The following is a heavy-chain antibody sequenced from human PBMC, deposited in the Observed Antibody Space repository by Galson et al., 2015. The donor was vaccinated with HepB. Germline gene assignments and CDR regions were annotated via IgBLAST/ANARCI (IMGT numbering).Heavy chain of an antibody. CDR3: AKEDCSSTSCYTGFRYYYYYGMDV. J-gene: IGHJ6*02. Sequence: GMHWVRQAPGKGLEWVAVISYDGSNKYYADSVKGRFTISRDNSKNTLYLQMNSLRAEDTAVYYCAKEDCSSTSCYTGFRYYYYYGMDVWGQGTTVTVSS. D-gene: IGHD2-2*02. V-gene: IGHV3-30*18. CDR2: ISYDGSNK. CDR1: G.